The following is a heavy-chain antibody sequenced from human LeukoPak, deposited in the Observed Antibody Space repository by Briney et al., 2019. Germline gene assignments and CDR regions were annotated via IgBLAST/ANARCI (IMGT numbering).Heavy chain of an antibody. D-gene: IGHD3-3*01. Sequence: PSEILSLTCTVSGGSVSGYYCSWIRQPAGKGLEWIERIYSTGSTDYNASLKSRVTMSVDTSKNQFSLKLSSVTAADTAVYYCARMSYDRTGEGRANLYYYYMAVWGKGTTVTVSS. CDR2: IYSTGST. CDR3: ARMSYDRTGEGRANLYYYYMAV. V-gene: IGHV4-4*07. CDR1: GGSVSGYY. J-gene: IGHJ6*03.